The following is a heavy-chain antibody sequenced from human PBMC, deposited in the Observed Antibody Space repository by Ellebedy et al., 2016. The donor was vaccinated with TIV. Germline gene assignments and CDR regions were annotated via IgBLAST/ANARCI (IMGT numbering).Heavy chain of an antibody. CDR2: IYSDGNT. CDR3: AREVWYPAS. V-gene: IGHV3-53*01. D-gene: IGHD6-13*01. CDR1: GFAVSSNY. J-gene: IGHJ4*02. Sequence: GESLKISCAASGFAVSSNYMTWVRQAPGRGLEWVSLIYSDGNTNYADSVRGRFTIYRDSSKNTLDLQINSLRAEDTAVYYCAREVWYPASWGQGTLVTVSS.